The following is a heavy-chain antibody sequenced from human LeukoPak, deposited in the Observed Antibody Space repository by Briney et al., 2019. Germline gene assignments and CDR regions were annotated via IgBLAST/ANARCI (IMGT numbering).Heavy chain of an antibody. CDR3: ATGRGGVLATHAFDI. V-gene: IGHV1-24*01. J-gene: IGHJ3*02. D-gene: IGHD5-12*01. Sequence: ASVKVSCKVSGYTLTELSMHWVRQAPGKGLEWMGGFDPEDGETIYAQRFQGRVTMTEDTSTDTAYMELSSLRSEDTAVYYCATGRGGVLATHAFDIWGQGTMVTVSS. CDR2: FDPEDGET. CDR1: GYTLTELS.